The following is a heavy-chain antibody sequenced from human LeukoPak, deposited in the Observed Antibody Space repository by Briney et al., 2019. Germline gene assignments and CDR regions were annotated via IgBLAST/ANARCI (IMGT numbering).Heavy chain of an antibody. CDR2: IWYDGSNK. J-gene: IGHJ4*02. V-gene: IGHV3-33*06. Sequence: PGGSLRLSCAASGFTFSSYGMPWVRQAPGKGLEWVAVIWYDGSNKYYADSVKGRFTISRDNSKNTLYLQMNSLGAEDTAVYCCAKDREQLWNGMLFDYWGQGTLVTVSS. CDR1: GFTFSSYG. CDR3: AKDREQLWNGMLFDY. D-gene: IGHD5-18*01.